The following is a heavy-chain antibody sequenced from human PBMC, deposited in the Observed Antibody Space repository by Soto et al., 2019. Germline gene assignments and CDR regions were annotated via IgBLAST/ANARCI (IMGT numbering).Heavy chain of an antibody. Sequence: SETLSLTCSVFGGSIRGYYWSWLRQPAGKGLEWIGRIYSSGYTNYNPSLESRVTVSADTSKNQLSLIVTSVTVADTAVYYCARDMGLGYNRNWFDPWGQGTRVT. CDR1: GGSIRGYY. CDR3: ARDMGLGYNRNWFDP. J-gene: IGHJ5*02. CDR2: IYSSGYT. D-gene: IGHD5-12*01. V-gene: IGHV4-4*07.